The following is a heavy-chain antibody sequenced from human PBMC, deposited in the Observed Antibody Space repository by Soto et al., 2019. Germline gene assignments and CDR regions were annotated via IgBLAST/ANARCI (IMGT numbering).Heavy chain of an antibody. Sequence: GGSLRLSCAASGFTFSNYGMNWVRQAPGKGLEWVSALDGGGDTTFYADSVKGRFTISRDNSKNTLYLQMNSLRAADTAVYYCAKESGPRKTFDFWGQGTLVTVSS. V-gene: IGHV3-23*01. J-gene: IGHJ4*01. CDR1: GFTFSNYG. CDR2: LDGGGDTT. CDR3: AKESGPRKTFDF.